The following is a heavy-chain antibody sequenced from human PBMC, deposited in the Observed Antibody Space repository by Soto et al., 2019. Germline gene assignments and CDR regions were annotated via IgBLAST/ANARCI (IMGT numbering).Heavy chain of an antibody. CDR1: GGSISSSSYY. J-gene: IGHJ4*02. D-gene: IGHD5-18*01. V-gene: IGHV4-39*01. CDR2: IYYSGST. Sequence: SETLSLTCTVSGGSISSSSYYWGWIRQPPGKGLEWIASIYYSGSTYYNPSLKSRVTISVDTSKNQFSLKLSSVTAADTAVYYCARSDPDTAMVTSAYWGQGTMVTVSS. CDR3: ARSDPDTAMVTSAY.